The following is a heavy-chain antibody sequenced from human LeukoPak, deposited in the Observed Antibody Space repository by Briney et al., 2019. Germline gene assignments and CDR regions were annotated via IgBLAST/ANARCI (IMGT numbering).Heavy chain of an antibody. D-gene: IGHD3-22*01. CDR3: ARVLSGSNFDY. CDR2: IFHSGNT. J-gene: IGHJ4*02. CDR1: GGSISSSNW. V-gene: IGHV4-4*02. Sequence: SETLSLTCAVSGGSISSSNWWSWVRQPPGKGLEWIGEIFHSGNTNYNPSLKSRVTISVDKSKNQFSLKLSSVTAADTAVYYCARVLSGSNFDYWGQGTLVTVSS.